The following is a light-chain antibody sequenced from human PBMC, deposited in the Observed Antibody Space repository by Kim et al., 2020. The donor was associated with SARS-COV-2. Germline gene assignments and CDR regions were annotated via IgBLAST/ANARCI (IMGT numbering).Light chain of an antibody. CDR1: QSVVDY. CDR3: PQRSNLPPEIT. V-gene: IGKV3-11*01. Sequence: ERATHSCRGSQSVVDYLAWYQQKRGQAPSLIIYHTSSGAAGVPARLTGSGSGPDFTLTISSLEPEDFAVYFCPQRSNLPPEITFGQGTRLEIK. CDR2: HTS. J-gene: IGKJ5*01.